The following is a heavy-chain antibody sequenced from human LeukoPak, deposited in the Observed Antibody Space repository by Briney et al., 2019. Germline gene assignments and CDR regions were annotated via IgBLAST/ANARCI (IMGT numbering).Heavy chain of an antibody. V-gene: IGHV4-59*01. J-gene: IGHJ4*02. CDR3: ARGGTYGYY. CDR2: IYYSGST. Sequence: SETLSLTCTVSGGSISSYYWSWIRQPPGKGLEWIGYIYYSGSTNYNPSLKSRVTISVDTSKNQFSLKLNSVTSADTAVYYCARGGTYGYYWGQGTLVTVSS. CDR1: GGSISSYY. D-gene: IGHD5-18*01.